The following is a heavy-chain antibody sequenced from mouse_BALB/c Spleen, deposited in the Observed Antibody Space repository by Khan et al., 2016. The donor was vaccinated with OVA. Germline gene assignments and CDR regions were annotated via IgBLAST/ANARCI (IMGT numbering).Heavy chain of an antibody. J-gene: IGHJ3*01. V-gene: IGHV5-4*02. Sequence: EVELVESGGGLVKPGGSVKLSCAASGFTFSDYYMYWVRQTPEKRLEWIATISDGGSYTKYPDSVTGRFTIYRDNAKNNLYLQMSSLKSEDTSLYYVARAGYGGFAYWGQGTLVTVSA. CDR2: ISDGGSYT. CDR3: ARAGYGGFAY. CDR1: GFTFSDYY. D-gene: IGHD1-1*02.